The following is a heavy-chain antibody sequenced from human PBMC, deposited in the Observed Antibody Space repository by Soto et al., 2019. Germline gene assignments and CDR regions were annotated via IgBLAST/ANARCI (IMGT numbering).Heavy chain of an antibody. Sequence: SVKVSCKASGYTFTSYGICWERQATGQGLEWMGWISAYYGNTNYAKRLQGRVTMTTDTSTSTAYMERRSLRSDDTAVYYCARARGMPSRAARGGRYYCDYWGQGTRVTVYS. V-gene: IGHV1-18*01. CDR1: GYTFTSYG. J-gene: IGHJ4*02. D-gene: IGHD6-6*01. CDR3: ARARGMPSRAARGGRYYCDY. CDR2: ISAYYGNT.